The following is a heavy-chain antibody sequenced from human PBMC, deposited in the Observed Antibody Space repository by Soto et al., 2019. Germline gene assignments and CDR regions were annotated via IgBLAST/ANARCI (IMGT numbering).Heavy chain of an antibody. J-gene: IGHJ4*02. CDR3: ARAPREWGFDY. CDR1: EYTFTSCD. Sequence: ASVKVSCKASEYTFTSCDINWVRQATGQGPEWMGWMNPNSGNTGYAQKFQGRVTMTRSTSISTAYMELSSLRSDDTAVYYCARAPREWGFDYWGPGTLVTVSS. CDR2: MNPNSGNT. D-gene: IGHD3-3*01. V-gene: IGHV1-8*01.